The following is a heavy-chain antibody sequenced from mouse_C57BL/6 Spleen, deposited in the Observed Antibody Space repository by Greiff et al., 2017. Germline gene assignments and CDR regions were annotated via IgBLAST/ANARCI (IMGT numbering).Heavy chain of an antibody. Sequence: EVKLMESGPGLVKPSQSLSLTCSVTGYSITSGYYWNWIRQFPGNKLEWMGYISYDGSNNYNPFIKNRISITRDPSKNQFFLKLKSVTTEDTATYYCAREGAIGWLLHWYFDVWGTGTTVTVSS. CDR3: AREGAIGWLLHWYFDV. D-gene: IGHD2-3*01. V-gene: IGHV3-6*01. CDR1: GYSITSGYY. J-gene: IGHJ1*03. CDR2: ISYDGSN.